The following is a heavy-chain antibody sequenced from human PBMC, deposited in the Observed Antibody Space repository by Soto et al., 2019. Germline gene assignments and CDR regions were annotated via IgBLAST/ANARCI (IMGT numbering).Heavy chain of an antibody. V-gene: IGHV3-33*01. Sequence: QFQLVESGGGVVQPGRSLRLSCDTSGFTFSTYGMHWVRQAPGKGLEWVALIWYDGTNKYYADSVKGRFTISRDNSKNTLCRHMNCLRTDDTAMYYCARDRRPYMVRGVANWGQGTLVTVSS. CDR2: IWYDGTNK. D-gene: IGHD3-10*01. CDR3: ARDRRPYMVRGVAN. CDR1: GFTFSTYG. J-gene: IGHJ4*02.